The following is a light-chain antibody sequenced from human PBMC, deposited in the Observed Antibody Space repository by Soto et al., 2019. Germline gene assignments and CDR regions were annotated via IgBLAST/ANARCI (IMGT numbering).Light chain of an antibody. V-gene: IGLV2-14*03. CDR3: SSYTSSSTFPCV. J-gene: IGLJ1*01. Sequence: QSALTQPASVSGSPGQSITISCTGTSSDVGGYNYVSWYQQHPGKAPKVMIYDVSDRPSGASNRFSGSKSGNTASLTISGLQAEDEADYYCSSYTSSSTFPCVFGTGTKVTVL. CDR2: DVS. CDR1: SSDVGGYNY.